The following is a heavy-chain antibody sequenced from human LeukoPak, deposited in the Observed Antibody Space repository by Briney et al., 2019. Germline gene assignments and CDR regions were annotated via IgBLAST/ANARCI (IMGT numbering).Heavy chain of an antibody. V-gene: IGHV3-30*02. CDR3: TKERRGWFSEH. Sequence: GGSLRLSCAASGFTFSDYAMHWVRQAPGKGLEWVAIIRHNGIAQDHADSVQGRFTISRDNSKNTLYLQMNSLRVEDTAIYYCTKERRGWFSEHWGQGTPVTVSS. D-gene: IGHD2/OR15-2a*01. CDR1: GFTFSDYA. J-gene: IGHJ1*01. CDR2: IRHNGIAQ.